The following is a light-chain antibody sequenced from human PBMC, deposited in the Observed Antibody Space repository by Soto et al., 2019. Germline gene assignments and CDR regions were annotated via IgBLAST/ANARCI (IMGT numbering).Light chain of an antibody. V-gene: IGLV1-40*01. J-gene: IGLJ3*02. CDR2: GNS. Sequence: QSVLTQPPSVSGAPGLRVTISSTGSSSNIGAGYDVHWYQQLPGTAPKLLIYGNSNRPSGVPDRFSGSKSGTSASLAITGLQAEDEADYYCQSYDSSLSGSWVFGGGTKLTVL. CDR3: QSYDSSLSGSWV. CDR1: SSNIGAGYD.